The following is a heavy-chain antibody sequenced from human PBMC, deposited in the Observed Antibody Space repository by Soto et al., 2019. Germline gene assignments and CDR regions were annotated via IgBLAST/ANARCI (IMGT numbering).Heavy chain of an antibody. CDR1: GFTFSNYW. V-gene: IGHV3-74*03. CDR3: VRGDGDYYDGNRYRGRH. D-gene: IGHD3-22*01. Sequence: GGSLRPSCAVSGFTFSNYWMHWVRQAPGKGLEWVSRLKHDGSGTLYADSVKGRLTISRDNAKNTLYLQMNSLRAEDTAVYYCVRGDGDYYDGNRYRGRHWGQGTLVIVSS. J-gene: IGHJ4*02. CDR2: LKHDGSGT.